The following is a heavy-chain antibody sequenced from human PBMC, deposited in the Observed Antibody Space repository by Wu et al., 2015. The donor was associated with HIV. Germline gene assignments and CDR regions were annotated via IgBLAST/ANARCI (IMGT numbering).Heavy chain of an antibody. D-gene: IGHD1-26*01. CDR2: IIPFFGTP. CDR3: ARGIGYSGSYYIGEYFHH. V-gene: IGHV1-69*05. CDR1: GGTFSDYA. J-gene: IGHJ1*01. Sequence: QVQLVQSGAEVKKPGSSVKVSCKTSGGTFSDYAINWVRQAPGQGLEWMGGIIPFFGTPNYAQKFQGRVTMTTDTSTSTAYMELRSLRSDDTGIYYCARGIGYSGSYYIGEYFHHWGQGTWSSSPQ.